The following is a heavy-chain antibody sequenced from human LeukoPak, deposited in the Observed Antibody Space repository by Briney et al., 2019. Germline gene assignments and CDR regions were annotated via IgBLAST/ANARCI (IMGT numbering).Heavy chain of an antibody. D-gene: IGHD3-22*01. Sequence: SETLSLTCTVSGGSISSYYWSWIRQPAGQGREWIGRIYTSGSTNSNPSLNSRVTMSVDTSKNQFSLKLSSVTAADTAVYYCASDLDYYDSSGYSSFYYWGQGTLVTVSS. V-gene: IGHV4-4*07. CDR3: ASDLDYYDSSGYSSFYY. J-gene: IGHJ4*02. CDR2: IYTSGST. CDR1: GGSISSYY.